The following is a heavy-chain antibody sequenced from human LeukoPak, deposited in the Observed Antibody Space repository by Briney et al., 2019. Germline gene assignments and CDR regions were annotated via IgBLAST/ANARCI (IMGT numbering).Heavy chain of an antibody. V-gene: IGHV4-59*08. CDR3: ATTDNSGYPDY. CDR1: AGSISNYH. CDR2: IYYSCST. J-gene: IGHJ4*02. Sequence: PSGTLSLTCTVSAGSISNYHWSWIRQPPGKGLDSIWYIYYSCSTNYNPSLKSPVTISVDTSKTQSSLNLSSVTAADTAVYYCATTDNSGYPDYWGQGILVTVSS. D-gene: IGHD3-22*01.